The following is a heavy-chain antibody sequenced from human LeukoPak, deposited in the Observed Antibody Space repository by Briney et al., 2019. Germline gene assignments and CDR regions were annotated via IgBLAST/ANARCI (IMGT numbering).Heavy chain of an antibody. CDR2: INPNSGGT. V-gene: IGHV1-2*02. J-gene: IGHJ4*02. Sequence: ASVKVSCKASGYTFTGYYMHWVRQAPGQGLEWMGWINPNSGGTNYAQKFQGRVTMTRDTSISTAYMELSRLRSDDTAVYYCARDPNYYGSGSSYFDYWGQGTLVTVSS. CDR1: GYTFTGYY. CDR3: ARDPNYYGSGSSYFDY. D-gene: IGHD3-10*01.